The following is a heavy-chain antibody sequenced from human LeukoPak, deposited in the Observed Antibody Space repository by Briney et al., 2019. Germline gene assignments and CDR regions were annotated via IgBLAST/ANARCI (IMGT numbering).Heavy chain of an antibody. V-gene: IGHV3-9*01. D-gene: IGHD1-7*01. J-gene: IGHJ3*02. CDR1: GFTFSSYS. CDR2: ITWNSGTI. Sequence: PGGSLRLSCAASGFTFSSYSMNWVRQAPGKGLEWVSGITWNSGTIGYADSVKGRFTISRDNAKNSLYLQMNSLRAEDTALYYCAKDVTGTGAFDIWGRGTMVTVSS. CDR3: AKDVTGTGAFDI.